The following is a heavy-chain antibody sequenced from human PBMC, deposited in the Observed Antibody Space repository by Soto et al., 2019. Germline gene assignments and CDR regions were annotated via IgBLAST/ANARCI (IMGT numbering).Heavy chain of an antibody. CDR2: IIYSGAST. Sequence: GGSLRLSCAASGFTFSSYSMSWVRQAPGKGLEWVSSIIYSGASTYYADSVKGRFTISRDNSKNTLHLQMNSLRADDTAIYYCAKHGSSSGWYVSDYWGQGTLVTVSS. CDR3: AKHGSSSGWYVSDY. CDR1: GFTFSSYS. V-gene: IGHV3-23*01. J-gene: IGHJ4*02. D-gene: IGHD6-19*01.